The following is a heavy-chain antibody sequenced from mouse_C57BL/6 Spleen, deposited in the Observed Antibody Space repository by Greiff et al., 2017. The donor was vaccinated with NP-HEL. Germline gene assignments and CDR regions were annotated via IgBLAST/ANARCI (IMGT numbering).Heavy chain of an antibody. CDR1: GFSLTSYG. J-gene: IGHJ2*01. D-gene: IGHD1-1*01. Sequence: QVQLQQSGPGLVAPSQSLSITCTVSGFSLTSYGVHWVRQPPGKGLEWLVVIWSDGSTTYNSALKSRLSISKDNSKSQVFLKMNSLQTDDTAMYYCARDGGYGSSYGWYFDYWGQGTTLTVSS. CDR2: IWSDGST. CDR3: ARDGGYGSSYGWYFDY. V-gene: IGHV2-6*03.